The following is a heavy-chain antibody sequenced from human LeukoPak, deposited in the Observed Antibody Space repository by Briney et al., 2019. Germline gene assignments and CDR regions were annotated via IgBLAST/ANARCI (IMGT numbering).Heavy chain of an antibody. CDR2: IRYNGSNK. Sequence: PGGSLRLSCAASGFTFSSYGMHWVRQAPGKGLEWVAFIRYNGSNKYYADSVKGRFTISRDNSKNTLYLQMNSLRAEDTAVYYCVTLEERWLPFDYWGQGTLVTVSS. CDR3: VTLEERWLPFDY. CDR1: GFTFSSYG. J-gene: IGHJ4*02. D-gene: IGHD5-24*01. V-gene: IGHV3-30*02.